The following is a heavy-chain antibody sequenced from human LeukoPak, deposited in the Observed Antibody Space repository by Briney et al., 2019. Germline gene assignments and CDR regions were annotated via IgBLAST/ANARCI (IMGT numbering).Heavy chain of an antibody. V-gene: IGHV3-23*01. CDR3: AAAKGGYYDSSGYYGFVY. J-gene: IGHJ4*02. D-gene: IGHD3-22*01. CDR1: GFTFSSYA. CDR2: ISGSGGST. Sequence: GGSLRLSCAASGFTFSSYAMSWVRQAPGKGLEWVSAISGSGGSTYYADSVKGRFTISRDNSKNTLYLQMNSLRAEDTAVYYCAAAKGGYYDSSGYYGFVYWGQGTLVTVSS.